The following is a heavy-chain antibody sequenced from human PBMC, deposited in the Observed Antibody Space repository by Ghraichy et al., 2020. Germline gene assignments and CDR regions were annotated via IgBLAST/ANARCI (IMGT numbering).Heavy chain of an antibody. Sequence: SVKVSCKASGGTFSSYVINWVRQAPGQGLEWMGRIIPMINIANYARKFQGRITITADKSTSTAYMELRSLTSEDTALYYCARSYYDSSGYYYFDYWGQGTLVTVSS. CDR3: ARSYYDSSGYYYFDY. CDR2: IIPMINIA. J-gene: IGHJ4*02. CDR1: GGTFSSYV. V-gene: IGHV1-69*04. D-gene: IGHD3-22*01.